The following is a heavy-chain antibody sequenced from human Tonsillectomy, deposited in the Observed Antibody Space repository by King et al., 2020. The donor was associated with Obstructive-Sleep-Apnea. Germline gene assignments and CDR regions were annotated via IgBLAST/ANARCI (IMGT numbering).Heavy chain of an antibody. D-gene: IGHD3-10*01. V-gene: IGHV1-2*02. Sequence: QLVQSGAEVKKPGASMKVSCKASGYTFTDYYMHWVRQAPGQGLELKGWINPNSGGTNYAQTFQDRVTITRDTSISTAYMDLSRLRSDDTAVYYCTRGFGDAFDIWGQGTMVTVSS. CDR2: INPNSGGT. CDR1: GYTFTDYY. CDR3: TRGFGDAFDI. J-gene: IGHJ3*02.